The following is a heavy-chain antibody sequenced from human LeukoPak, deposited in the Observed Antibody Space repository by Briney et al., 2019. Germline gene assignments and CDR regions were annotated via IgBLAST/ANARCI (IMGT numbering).Heavy chain of an antibody. V-gene: IGHV3-33*01. CDR3: ARDSGDMGAFDI. Sequence: GRSLRLSCAASGFTFSSYGMHWVRQAPGKGLEWVAVIWYDGSNKYYADSVKGRFTISRDNSKNTLYLQMNSLRAEDTAVYYCARDSGDMGAFDIWGQGTMVTVSS. CDR1: GFTFSSYG. J-gene: IGHJ3*02. CDR2: IWYDGSNK. D-gene: IGHD7-27*01.